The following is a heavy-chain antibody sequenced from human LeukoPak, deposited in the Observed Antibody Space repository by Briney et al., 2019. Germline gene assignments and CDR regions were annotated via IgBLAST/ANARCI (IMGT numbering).Heavy chain of an antibody. Sequence: ASVKVSCKASGYTFTSYYMHWVRQAPGQGLEWMGIINPSGGSTSYAQKFQGRVTMTRDMSTSTVYMELSSLRSEDTAVYYCATLKEYSSSWYRNDAFDIWGQGTMVTVSS. CDR3: ATLKEYSSSWYRNDAFDI. D-gene: IGHD6-13*01. V-gene: IGHV1-46*01. CDR1: GYTFTSYY. J-gene: IGHJ3*02. CDR2: INPSGGST.